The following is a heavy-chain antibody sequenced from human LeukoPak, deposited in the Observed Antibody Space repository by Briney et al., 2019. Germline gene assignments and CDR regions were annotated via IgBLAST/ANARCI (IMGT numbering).Heavy chain of an antibody. J-gene: IGHJ4*02. CDR2: MNPNSGNT. D-gene: IGHD3-3*01. V-gene: IGHV1-8*01. CDR3: ARGGGYYDFWSGYSFDY. CDR1: GYTLPNYD. Sequence: ASVKVSCKASGYTLPNYDINWVRQATGQGLEWMGWMNPNSGNTGYAQKFQGRVTMTRNTSISTAYMELSSLRSEDTAVYYCARGGGYYDFWSGYSFDYWGQGTLVTVSS.